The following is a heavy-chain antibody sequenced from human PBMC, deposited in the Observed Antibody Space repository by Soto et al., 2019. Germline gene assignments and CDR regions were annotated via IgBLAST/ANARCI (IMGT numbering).Heavy chain of an antibody. V-gene: IGHV4-4*02. J-gene: IGHJ6*02. CDR1: GDSVSSSSC. D-gene: IGHD2-2*01. Sequence: QVRLQESGPGLVEPSGTLSLTCAVSGDSVSSSSCWSWVRQAPGKGLEWIGEIYHSGTFNYNPSLARRVSVSVDKSRNQLSLNLKSVTAADTAGYYCVRSVPAATWQYSGMDVWGQGTTVTVSS. CDR3: VRSVPAATWQYSGMDV. CDR2: IYHSGTF.